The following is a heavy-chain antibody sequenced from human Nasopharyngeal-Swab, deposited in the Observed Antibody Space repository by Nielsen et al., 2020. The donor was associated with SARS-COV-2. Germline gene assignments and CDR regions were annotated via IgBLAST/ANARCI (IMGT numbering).Heavy chain of an antibody. CDR2: IYYSGST. CDR1: GGPVSSGSYY. CDR3: ARGGLHPYYYGMDV. V-gene: IGHV4-61*01. J-gene: IGHJ6*02. D-gene: IGHD4-11*01. Sequence: SETLSLTCTVSGGPVSSGSYYWSWIRQPPGKGLEWIGYIYYSGSTNYNPSLKSRVTISVDTSKNQFSLKLSSVTAADTAVYYCARGGLHPYYYGMDVWGQGTTVTVSS.